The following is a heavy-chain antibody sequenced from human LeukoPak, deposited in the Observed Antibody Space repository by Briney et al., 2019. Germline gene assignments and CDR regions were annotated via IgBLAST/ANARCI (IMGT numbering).Heavy chain of an antibody. J-gene: IGHJ6*02. CDR3: ARDISIAAAGINYYYGMDV. CDR1: GFTVSSNY. V-gene: IGHV3-66*01. Sequence: GGSLRLYCAASGFTVSSNYMSWVRQAPGKGLEWVSVIYSGGSTYYADSVKGRFTISRDNSKNTLYLQMNSLRAEDTAVYYCARDISIAAAGINYYYGMDVWGQGTTVTVSS. CDR2: IYSGGST. D-gene: IGHD6-13*01.